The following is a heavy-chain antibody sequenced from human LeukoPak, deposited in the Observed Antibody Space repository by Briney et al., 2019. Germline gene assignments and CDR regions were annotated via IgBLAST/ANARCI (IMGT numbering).Heavy chain of an antibody. Sequence: GALRLSCAASGFTFDDYAMHWVRQAPGKGLEWVSLISGDGGSTYYADSVKGRFTISRDNSKNTLYLQMNSLRAEDTAVYYCANDIPRIAYCSGGSCDGYWGQGTLVTVSS. D-gene: IGHD2-15*01. CDR2: ISGDGGST. CDR3: ANDIPRIAYCSGGSCDGY. J-gene: IGHJ4*02. V-gene: IGHV3-43*02. CDR1: GFTFDDYA.